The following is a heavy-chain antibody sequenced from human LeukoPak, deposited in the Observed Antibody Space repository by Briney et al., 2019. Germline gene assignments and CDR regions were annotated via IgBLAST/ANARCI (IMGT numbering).Heavy chain of an antibody. D-gene: IGHD3-10*01. Sequence: PSETLSLTRTVSGGSISSNDWSWIRQPPGRGLEWIGHIYDSGSTNYSPSLKSRVTISVDSSKNHLSLRLTSVTAADTAMYYCASGRYGSGTYRFFDYWGQGTLVTVSS. J-gene: IGHJ4*03. CDR3: ASGRYGSGTYRFFDY. CDR2: IYDSGST. CDR1: GGSISSND. V-gene: IGHV4-59*01.